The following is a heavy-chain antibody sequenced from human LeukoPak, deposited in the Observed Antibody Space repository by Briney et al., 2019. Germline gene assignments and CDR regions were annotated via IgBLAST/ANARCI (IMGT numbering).Heavy chain of an antibody. CDR2: IYYSGST. J-gene: IGHJ4*02. D-gene: IGHD5-24*01. CDR1: GGSISSSSYY. Sequence: NPSETLSLTCTVSGGSISSSSYYWGWIRQPPGKGLEWIGSIYYSGSTYYNPSLKSRVTISVDTSKNQFSLRLSSVTAADTAVYYCARRDQAIDYWGQGTLVTVSS. CDR3: ARRDQAIDY. V-gene: IGHV4-39*01.